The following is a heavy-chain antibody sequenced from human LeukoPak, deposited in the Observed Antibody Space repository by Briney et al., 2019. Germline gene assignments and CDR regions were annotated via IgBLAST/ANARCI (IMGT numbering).Heavy chain of an antibody. J-gene: IGHJ4*02. CDR2: IYYSGGT. CDR1: GGSISSYS. CDR3: ARGLVGANWGSSYYFDY. Sequence: SETLSLTCTVSGGSISSYSWSWIRQPPGKGLEWIGYIYYSGGTNYKPSLKSRVTISVETSKNQFSLKLSSVTAADTAVYYCARGLVGANWGSSYYFDYWGQGTLVTVSS. V-gene: IGHV4-59*12. D-gene: IGHD7-27*01.